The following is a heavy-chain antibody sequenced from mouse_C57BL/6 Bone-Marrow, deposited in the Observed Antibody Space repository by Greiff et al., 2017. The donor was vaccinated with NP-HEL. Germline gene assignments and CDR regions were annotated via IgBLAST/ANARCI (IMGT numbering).Heavy chain of an antibody. D-gene: IGHD2-4*01. CDR2: IYPGNSDT. J-gene: IGHJ4*01. V-gene: IGHV1-5*01. CDR1: GYTFTSYW. CDR3: TRYDYEKDYAMDY. Sequence: EVQLQQSGTVLARPGASVKMSCKTSGYTFTSYWMHWVKQRPGQGLEWIGAIYPGNSDTSYNQKFKGKAKLTAVTSASTAYMELSSLTNEDSAVYYCTRYDYEKDYAMDYWGQGTSVTVSS.